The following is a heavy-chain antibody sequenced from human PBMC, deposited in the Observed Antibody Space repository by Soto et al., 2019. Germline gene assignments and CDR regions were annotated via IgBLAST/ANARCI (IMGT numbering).Heavy chain of an antibody. CDR1: GFSLSTSGTR. CDR3: VRIQRSAGWNNWFDP. Sequence: ESGPTLVNPTQTLTLTCTFSGFSLSTSGTRVSWIRQPTGKALEWLARIDWDDDKFYSTSLKTRLTISKDTSKNQVFLTMTNMDQADTATYYCVRIQRSAGWNNWFDPWGQGTLVTVSS. V-gene: IGHV2-70*04. D-gene: IGHD6-19*01. CDR2: IDWDDDK. J-gene: IGHJ5*02.